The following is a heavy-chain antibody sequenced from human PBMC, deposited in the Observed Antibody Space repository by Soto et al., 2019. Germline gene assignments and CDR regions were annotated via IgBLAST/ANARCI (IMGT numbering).Heavy chain of an antibody. CDR3: AKSYGDYDGRNYAFDI. V-gene: IGHV3-23*01. D-gene: IGHD4-17*01. CDR2: ISGSGGST. CDR1: GVSFSSYA. J-gene: IGHJ3*02. Sequence: GGSLGLSCATSGVSFSSYAMSWVRQSPGKGLEWVSAISGSGGSTYYADSVKGRFTISRDNSKNTLYLQMNSLRAEDTAVYYCAKSYGDYDGRNYAFDIWGQGTMVTVSS.